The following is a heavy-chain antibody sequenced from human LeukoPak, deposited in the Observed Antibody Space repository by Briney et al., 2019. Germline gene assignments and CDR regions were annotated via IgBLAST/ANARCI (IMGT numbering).Heavy chain of an antibody. V-gene: IGHV4-59*08. CDR3: ARHSRAYSSTSGTFEY. CDR1: GGFTIYY. D-gene: IGHD6-6*01. CDR2: INYSGST. J-gene: IGHJ4*02. Sequence: SETLSLTCTVSGGFTIYYWSWFRQPPGKGLEWIGYINYSGSTSYNPSLKSRVTISVDTSRDQFSLKLTSVTAADTAMYYCARHSRAYSSTSGTFEYWGQGTLVTVSS.